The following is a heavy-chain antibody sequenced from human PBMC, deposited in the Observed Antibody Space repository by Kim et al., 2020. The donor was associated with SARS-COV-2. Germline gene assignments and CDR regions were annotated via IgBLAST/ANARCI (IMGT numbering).Heavy chain of an antibody. D-gene: IGHD3-9*01. CDR3: ARLDIYYYGMDV. Sequence: NYNPSRKGRVTISVDTSKNQFSLKLSSVTAADTAVYYCARLDIYYYGMDVWGQGTTVTVSS. J-gene: IGHJ6*02. V-gene: IGHV4-59*08.